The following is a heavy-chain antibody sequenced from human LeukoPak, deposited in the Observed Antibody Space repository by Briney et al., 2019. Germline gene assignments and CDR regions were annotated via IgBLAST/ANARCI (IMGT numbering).Heavy chain of an antibody. CDR3: ARARYSSSWYRGRNWFGP. V-gene: IGHV4-59*01. Sequence: SETRSLTCTVSGGSIISYYWSWFRQPPGKGLEWFGYIYYSGSTNYNPSLKSRVTISVDTSKNQFSLKLSSVTAADTAVYYCARARYSSSWYRGRNWFGPWGQGTLVTVSS. D-gene: IGHD6-13*01. J-gene: IGHJ5*02. CDR1: GGSIISYY. CDR2: IYYSGST.